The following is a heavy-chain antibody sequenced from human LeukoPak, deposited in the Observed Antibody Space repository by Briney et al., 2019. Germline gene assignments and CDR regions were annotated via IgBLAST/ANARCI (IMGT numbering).Heavy chain of an antibody. CDR1: GFNFSSFG. D-gene: IGHD6-19*01. Sequence: GGSLRLSCAASGFNFSSFGVNWVRQGPGKGLEWVSGISFIISTWSADSVKGRFTISRDNSKNTVYLQMNSLRAEDTAVYYCARDSGLVAGIGEYWGQGTLVTVSS. CDR2: ISFIIST. V-gene: IGHV3-23*01. CDR3: ARDSGLVAGIGEY. J-gene: IGHJ4*02.